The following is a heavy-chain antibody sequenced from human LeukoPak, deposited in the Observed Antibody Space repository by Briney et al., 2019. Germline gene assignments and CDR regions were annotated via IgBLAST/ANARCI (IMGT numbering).Heavy chain of an antibody. CDR1: GFTVSGNY. V-gene: IGHV3-53*01. D-gene: IGHD3-22*01. CDR3: AKDHYYDSSNYYYGRPNLFDY. CDR2: IYSGGST. J-gene: IGHJ4*02. Sequence: GGSLRLSCAVSGFTVSGNYMSWVRQAPGKGLEWVSLIYSGGSTYYADSVKGRFTISRDNSKNTLYLQMNSLRAEDTAVYYCAKDHYYDSSNYYYGRPNLFDYWGQGTLVTVSS.